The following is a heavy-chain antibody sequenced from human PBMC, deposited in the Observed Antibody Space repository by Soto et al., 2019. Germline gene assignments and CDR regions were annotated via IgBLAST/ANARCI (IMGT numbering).Heavy chain of an antibody. D-gene: IGHD2-15*01. CDR2: INHSGST. J-gene: IGHJ5*02. Sequence: SVTLSLPYGVEGGYFIGFDGSWIPQPPRNGLVWFGEINHSGSTNYNPPLKSRVTISVDTSKNQFSLKLSSVTAADTAVYYCARGVSQDIVVVVAATGRGIRFDPWGQGTLVTVSS. CDR3: ARGVSQDIVVVVAATGRGIRFDP. CDR1: GGYFIGFD. V-gene: IGHV4-34*01.